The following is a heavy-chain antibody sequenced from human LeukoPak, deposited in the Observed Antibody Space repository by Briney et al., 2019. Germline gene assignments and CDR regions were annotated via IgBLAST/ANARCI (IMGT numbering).Heavy chain of an antibody. CDR3: ATLNSGYVGVDY. J-gene: IGHJ4*02. CDR2: FDPEDGET. V-gene: IGHV1-24*01. Sequence: ASVKVSCKVSGYTLTELSMHWVRQAPGKGLEWMGGFDPEDGETIYAQKFQGRVTMTEDTSTDTAYMELSSLRSEDTAVYYCATLNSGYVGVDYWGQGTLVTVSS. D-gene: IGHD5-12*01. CDR1: GYTLTELS.